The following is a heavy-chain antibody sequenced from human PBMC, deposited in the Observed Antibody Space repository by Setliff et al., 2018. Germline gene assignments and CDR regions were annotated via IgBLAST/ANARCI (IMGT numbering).Heavy chain of an antibody. Sequence: GASVKVSCKASGNSFSSFSITWVRQAPGQGLEWMGWINPNSGGTNYAQKFQGRVSMTRDTSISTAFLELNGLRSDDTAVYYCTKDLKKWLQFGWYFDLWGRGTLVTVSS. J-gene: IGHJ2*01. CDR2: INPNSGGT. D-gene: IGHD5-12*01. CDR1: GNSFSSFS. V-gene: IGHV1-2*02. CDR3: TKDLKKWLQFGWYFDL.